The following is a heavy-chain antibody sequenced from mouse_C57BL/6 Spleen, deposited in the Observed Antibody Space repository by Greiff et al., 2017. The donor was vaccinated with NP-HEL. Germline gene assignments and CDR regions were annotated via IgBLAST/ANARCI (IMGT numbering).Heavy chain of an antibody. CDR1: GFTFSDYG. CDR3: ARRRSYYGSSSWYFDV. V-gene: IGHV5-17*01. J-gene: IGHJ1*03. D-gene: IGHD1-1*01. CDR2: ISSGSSTI. Sequence: DVQLQESGGGLVKPGGSLKLSCAASGFTFSDYGMHWVRQAPEKGLEWVAYISSGSSTIYYADTVKGRFTISRDNAKNTLFLQMTSLRSEDTAMYYCARRRSYYGSSSWYFDVWGTGTTVTVSS.